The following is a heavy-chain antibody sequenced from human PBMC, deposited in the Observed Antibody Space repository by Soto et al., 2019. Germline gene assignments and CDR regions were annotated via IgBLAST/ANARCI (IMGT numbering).Heavy chain of an antibody. CDR3: ARDVASYYYGSGSYYWFDP. Sequence: SVKVSCKASGGTFSSYTISWVRQAPGQGLEWMGRIIPILGIANYAQKFQGRVTITADKSTSTAYMELSSLRSEDTAVYYCARDVASYYYGSGSYYWFDPWGQGTLVTVSS. D-gene: IGHD3-10*01. J-gene: IGHJ5*02. CDR1: GGTFSSYT. CDR2: IIPILGIA. V-gene: IGHV1-69*04.